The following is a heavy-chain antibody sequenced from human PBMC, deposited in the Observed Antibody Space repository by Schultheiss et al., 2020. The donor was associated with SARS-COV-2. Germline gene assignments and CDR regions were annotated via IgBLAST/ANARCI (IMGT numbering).Heavy chain of an antibody. D-gene: IGHD6-13*01. Sequence: SQTLSLTCTVSGGSISSSSYYWGWIRQPPGKGLEWIGEINHSGSTNYNPSLKSRVTISVDTSKNQFSLKLSSVTAADTAVYYCAREGEKAAAGTRGWFDPWGQGTLVTVSS. CDR2: INHSGST. J-gene: IGHJ5*02. CDR1: GGSISSSSYY. CDR3: AREGEKAAAGTRGWFDP. V-gene: IGHV4-39*07.